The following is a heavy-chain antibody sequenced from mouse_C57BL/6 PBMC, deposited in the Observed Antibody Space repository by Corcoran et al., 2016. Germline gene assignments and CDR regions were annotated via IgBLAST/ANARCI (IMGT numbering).Heavy chain of an antibody. D-gene: IGHD3-2*02. CDR3: ARSSRQLRPRAWFAY. V-gene: IGHV1-75*01. J-gene: IGHJ3*01. CDR2: IFPGSGST. Sequence: QVQLQQSGPELVKPGASVKISCKASGYTITDYYINWVKQRPVQGLEWIGWIFPGSGSTYYNEKFKGKATLTVDKSSSTAYMLLSSLTSEDSAVYFCARSSRQLRPRAWFAYWGQGTLVTVS. CDR1: GYTITDYY.